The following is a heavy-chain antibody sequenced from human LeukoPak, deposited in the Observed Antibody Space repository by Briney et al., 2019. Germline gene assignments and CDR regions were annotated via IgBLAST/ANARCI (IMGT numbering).Heavy chain of an antibody. CDR2: IYYSGST. Sequence: PSETLSVTCTVSGGSINSGGYYWSWIRPHPGKGLEWIGYIYYSGSTYYNPSLKSRVTISVDTSKNQFSLKLSSVTAADTAVYYCARGPYCSSTSCYIPYYYYMDVWGKGTTVTVSS. CDR3: ARGPYCSSTSCYIPYYYYMDV. D-gene: IGHD2-2*02. J-gene: IGHJ6*03. CDR1: GGSINSGGYY. V-gene: IGHV4-31*03.